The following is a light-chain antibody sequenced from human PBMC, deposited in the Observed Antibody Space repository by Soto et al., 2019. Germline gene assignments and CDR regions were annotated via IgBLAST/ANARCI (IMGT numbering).Light chain of an antibody. CDR1: SSDVGGYNY. CDR2: DVT. CDR3: SSYTGSSTYVV. V-gene: IGLV2-14*01. Sequence: QSALTQPASVSGSPGQSITISCTGTSSDVGGYNYVSWYQQHPGKAPQLMIYDVTNRPSGVSNRFSGSKSGNTASLTIPGLQAEDEADYYCSSYTGSSTYVVFGGGTKLTVL. J-gene: IGLJ2*01.